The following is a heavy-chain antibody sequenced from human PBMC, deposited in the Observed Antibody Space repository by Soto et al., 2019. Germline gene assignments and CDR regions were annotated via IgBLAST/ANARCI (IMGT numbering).Heavy chain of an antibody. CDR2: IYHTGGA. D-gene: IGHD3-10*01. J-gene: IGHJ4*02. Sequence: SETLSLTCAVSGGSISSDYWWIWVRQAPGKGLEWIGEIYHTGGANSNPSLESRVTISVDKSKNQFSLKLNSLTAADTAVYYCARXVTVGRGPIIIVYYFDYWGQGTLVTVSS. CDR3: ARXVTVGRGPIIIVYYFDY. V-gene: IGHV4-4*02. CDR1: GGSISSDYW.